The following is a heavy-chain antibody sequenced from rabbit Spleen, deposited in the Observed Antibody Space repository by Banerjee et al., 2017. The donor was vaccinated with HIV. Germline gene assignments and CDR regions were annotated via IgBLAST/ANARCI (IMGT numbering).Heavy chain of an antibody. D-gene: IGHD8-1*01. J-gene: IGHJ6*01. CDR2: TAGGRSAFT. CDR1: GFSFSSNDY. Sequence: QSLEESGGGLVQPEGSLTLTCKASGFSFSSNDYMCWVRQAPGKGLEWIACTAGGRSAFTYYASWAKGRFTCSKTSSTTVTLQMTSLTVADTATYFCARDTGSSFSSYGMDLWGQGTLVTVS. CDR3: ARDTGSSFSSYGMDL. V-gene: IGHV1S40*01.